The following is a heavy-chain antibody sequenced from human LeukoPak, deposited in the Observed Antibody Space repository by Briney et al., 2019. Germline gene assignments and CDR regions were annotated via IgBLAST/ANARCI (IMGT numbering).Heavy chain of an antibody. CDR3: ARDIAVAGNYFDY. J-gene: IGHJ4*02. V-gene: IGHV3-74*01. CDR2: INGDGSST. Sequence: GGSLRLSCAASGFTFSNYWMHWVRQAPGKGLAWVSRINGDGSSTTYADSVKGRFIISRDNAKNTLYLQLNSLRAEDTAVYYYARDIAVAGNYFDYWGQGTLVNVSP. D-gene: IGHD6-19*01. CDR1: GFTFSNYW.